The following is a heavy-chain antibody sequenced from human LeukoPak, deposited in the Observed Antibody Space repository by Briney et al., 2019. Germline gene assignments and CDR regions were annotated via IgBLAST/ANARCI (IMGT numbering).Heavy chain of an antibody. CDR2: INHSGST. Sequence: PSETLSLTCAVYGGSFSGYYWSWISQPPGKGLEWIGEINHSGSTNYNPSLKSRVTISVDTSKNQFSLKLSSVTAADTAVYYCARAKRITIFGVVITPQPTFDYWGQGTLVTVS. D-gene: IGHD3-3*01. CDR3: ARAKRITIFGVVITPQPTFDY. J-gene: IGHJ4*02. CDR1: GGSFSGYY. V-gene: IGHV4-34*01.